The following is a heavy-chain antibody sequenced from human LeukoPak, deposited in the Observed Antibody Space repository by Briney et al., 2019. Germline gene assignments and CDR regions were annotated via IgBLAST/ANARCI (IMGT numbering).Heavy chain of an antibody. V-gene: IGHV3-53*01. D-gene: IGHD4-17*01. CDR2: IFPDGQT. CDR1: GLTVYDNY. J-gene: IGHJ4*02. Sequence: GGSLRLSCALSGLTVYDNYMSWVRQAPGKGLEWVSLIFPDGQTYYADFVQGRFSISRDMSRNSLFLDMSSLRAEDTDVFFCARANPVYGDFDYWGQGTLVTVSS. CDR3: ARANPVYGDFDY.